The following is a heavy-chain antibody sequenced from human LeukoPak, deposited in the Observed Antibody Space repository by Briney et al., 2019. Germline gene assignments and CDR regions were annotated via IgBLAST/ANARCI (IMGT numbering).Heavy chain of an antibody. J-gene: IGHJ4*02. V-gene: IGHV1-18*01. D-gene: IGHD2-2*01. Sequence: GASVKVSCKASGYTFTSYGISWVRQAPGQGLEWMGWISAYNGNTNSAQKLQGRVTMTTDTSTSTAYMELRSLRSDDTAVYYCARDACSSTSCYEGVTSDYWGQGTLVTVSS. CDR2: ISAYNGNT. CDR1: GYTFTSYG. CDR3: ARDACSSTSCYEGVTSDY.